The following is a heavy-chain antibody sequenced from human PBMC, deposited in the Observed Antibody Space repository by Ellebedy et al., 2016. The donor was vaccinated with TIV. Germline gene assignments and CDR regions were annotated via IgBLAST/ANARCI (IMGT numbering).Heavy chain of an antibody. Sequence: GESLKISCAASEFAFETDWMTWVRQAPGKGLEWVANINQDGSDKSYVDSVKGRFSISRDKAKNSLYLQMNSLRAEDTAVYYCARGGATSSRYWRNWGQGALVTVSS. CDR3: ARGGATSSRYWRN. J-gene: IGHJ4*02. CDR2: INQDGSDK. V-gene: IGHV3-7*01. CDR1: EFAFETDW. D-gene: IGHD2-2*01.